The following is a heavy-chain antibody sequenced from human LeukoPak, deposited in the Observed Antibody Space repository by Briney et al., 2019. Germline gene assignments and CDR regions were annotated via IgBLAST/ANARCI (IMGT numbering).Heavy chain of an antibody. V-gene: IGHV3-7*01. D-gene: IGHD3-22*01. CDR2: IKQDGSEK. CDR3: ARGYYDSSGDLDI. J-gene: IGHJ3*02. Sequence: GGSLRLSCAASGFTFSSYWMSWVRQAPGKGLEWVANIKQDGSEKYYVDSVKGRFTISRDNAKNSLYLQMNSLRAEDTAVYYCARGYYDSSGDLDIWGQGTMVTVSS. CDR1: GFTFSSYW.